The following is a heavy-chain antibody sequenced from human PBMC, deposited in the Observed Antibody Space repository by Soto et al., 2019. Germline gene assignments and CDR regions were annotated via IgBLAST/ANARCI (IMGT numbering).Heavy chain of an antibody. CDR3: ARQIYDSDTGPNFQYYFDS. J-gene: IGHJ4*02. CDR2: IDPSDSQT. CDR1: GYSFAGYW. Sequence: PGESLKISCKGSGYSFAGYWITWVRQKPGRGLEWMGRIDPSDSQTYYSPSFRGHVTISATKSITTVFLQWSSLRASDTAMYYCARQIYDSDTGPNFQYYFDSWGQGTPVTVSS. D-gene: IGHD3-22*01. V-gene: IGHV5-10-1*01.